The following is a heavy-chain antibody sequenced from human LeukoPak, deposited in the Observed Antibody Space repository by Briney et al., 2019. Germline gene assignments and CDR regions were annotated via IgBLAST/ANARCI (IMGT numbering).Heavy chain of an antibody. Sequence: GGSLRLSCAASGFTFSDYYMSWIRQAPGKGLEWVSAISGSGGSTYYADSVKGRFTISRDNSKNTLYLQMNSLRAEDTAVYYCAKDQGWLQLRYFDYWGQGTLVTVSS. CDR3: AKDQGWLQLRYFDY. D-gene: IGHD5-24*01. CDR2: ISGSGGST. V-gene: IGHV3-23*01. CDR1: GFTFSDYY. J-gene: IGHJ4*02.